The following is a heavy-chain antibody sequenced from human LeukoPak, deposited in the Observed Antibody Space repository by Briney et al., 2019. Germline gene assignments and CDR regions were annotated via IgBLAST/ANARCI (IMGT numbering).Heavy chain of an antibody. Sequence: GASVKVSCKASGYTFTSYGISWVRQAPGQGLECMGWISTYNGNTNYAQKLQGRVTMTTDTSTSTAYMELRRLRSDDTAVYYCARASPRGSYYFYGMDVWGQGTTVTVSS. CDR3: ARASPRGSYYFYGMDV. D-gene: IGHD3-16*01. CDR2: ISTYNGNT. V-gene: IGHV1-18*01. CDR1: GYTFTSYG. J-gene: IGHJ6*02.